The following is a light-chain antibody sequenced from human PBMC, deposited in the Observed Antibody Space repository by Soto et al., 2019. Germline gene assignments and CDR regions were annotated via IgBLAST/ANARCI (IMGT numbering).Light chain of an antibody. CDR2: EGN. CDR1: SSDVGTYDL. Sequence: QSALTQPASVSGSPGQSITISCTGTSSDVGTYDLVSWYQQHPGKAPKLMIYEGNKRPSGVSNRFSGSKSGNTVSLTISGLQAEDEADYYCCSYAGSSSDTWVFGGGTKLTVL. V-gene: IGLV2-23*01. CDR3: CSYAGSSSDTWV. J-gene: IGLJ3*02.